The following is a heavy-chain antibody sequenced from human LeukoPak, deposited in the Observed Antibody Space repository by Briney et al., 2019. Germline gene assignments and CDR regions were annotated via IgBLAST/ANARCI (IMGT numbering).Heavy chain of an antibody. CDR2: ISGSGGST. D-gene: IGHD3-9*01. V-gene: IGHV3-23*01. CDR3: AKSDYDIWSAFQH. CDR1: GFTFSSYA. J-gene: IGHJ1*01. Sequence: GGSLRLSCAASGFTFSSYAMSWVRQAPGKGLEWVSAISGSGGSTYYADSVKGRFTISRDNSKNTLYLQMSSLRAEDTAVYYCAKSDYDIWSAFQHWGQGTLVTVSS.